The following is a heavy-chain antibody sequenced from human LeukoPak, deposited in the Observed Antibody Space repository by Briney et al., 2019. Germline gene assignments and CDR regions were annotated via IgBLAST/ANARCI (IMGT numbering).Heavy chain of an antibody. D-gene: IGHD6-19*01. V-gene: IGHV1-18*01. Sequence: GASVKVSCKASGYTFTSYGISWVRQAPGQGLEWLGWIGAYNGNTNYAQKHQGRVTMTTDTSTSTAYMELRSLRSDDTAVYYCTRSVGGWFFYYFDYWGQGTLVTVSS. J-gene: IGHJ4*02. CDR3: TRSVGGWFFYYFDY. CDR2: IGAYNGNT. CDR1: GYTFTSYG.